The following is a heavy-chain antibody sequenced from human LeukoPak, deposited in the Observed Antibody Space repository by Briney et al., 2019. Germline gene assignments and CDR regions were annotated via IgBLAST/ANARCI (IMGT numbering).Heavy chain of an antibody. CDR1: GFTFSSYA. CDR2: ISYDGSNK. CDR3: AREGGYSGSYRDCYFDY. D-gene: IGHD1-26*01. V-gene: IGHV3-30*04. Sequence: PGGSLRLSCAASGFTFSSYAMHWVRQAPGKGLAWVAVISYDGSNKYYADSVKGRFTISRDNSKNTLYLQMNSLRAEDTAVYYCAREGGYSGSYRDCYFDYWGQGTLVTVSS. J-gene: IGHJ4*02.